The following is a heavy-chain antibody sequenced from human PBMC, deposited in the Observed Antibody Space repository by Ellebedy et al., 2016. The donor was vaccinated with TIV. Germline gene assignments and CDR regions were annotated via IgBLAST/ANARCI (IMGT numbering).Heavy chain of an antibody. J-gene: IGHJ4*02. V-gene: IGHV1-46*01. CDR2: RPPSNGDT. Sequence: ASVKVSCKASGYTFTNHFIHWVRQAPGRGLVWMAMRPPSNGDTKYAQEFQGRIAVTTDTATSTAYMNLSGLTSEDTAVYYCAREAEATDYWGQGTLVTVSS. CDR3: AREAEATDY. D-gene: IGHD1-14*01. CDR1: GYTFTNHF.